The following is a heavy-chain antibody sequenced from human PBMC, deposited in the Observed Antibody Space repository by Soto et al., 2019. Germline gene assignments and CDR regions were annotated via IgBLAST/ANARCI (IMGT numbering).Heavy chain of an antibody. Sequence: GGSLRLSCAASGFTFSNAWMSWVRQAPGKGLEWVGRIKSKTDGGTTDYAAPVKGRFTISRDDSKNTLYLQMNSLKTEDTAVYYCTTDVDTAMNAFDIWGQGTMVTVSS. CDR1: GFTFSNAW. V-gene: IGHV3-15*01. D-gene: IGHD5-18*01. J-gene: IGHJ3*02. CDR2: IKSKTDGGTT. CDR3: TTDVDTAMNAFDI.